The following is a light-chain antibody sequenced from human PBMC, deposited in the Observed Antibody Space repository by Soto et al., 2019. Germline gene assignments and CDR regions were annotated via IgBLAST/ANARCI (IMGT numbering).Light chain of an antibody. CDR3: QQYNSYWT. Sequence: DIQMTQSPSSLSAPVGDRVTITCQASQDISNYLNWYQQKPGKAPKLLIYDASNLETGVPSRFSGSGSGTDFTFTISSLQPEDIATYYCQQYNSYWTFGQGTKVDIK. V-gene: IGKV1-33*01. CDR1: QDISNY. J-gene: IGKJ1*01. CDR2: DAS.